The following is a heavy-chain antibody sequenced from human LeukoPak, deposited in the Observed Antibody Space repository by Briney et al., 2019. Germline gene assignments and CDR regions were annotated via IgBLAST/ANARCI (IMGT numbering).Heavy chain of an antibody. V-gene: IGHV3-21*01. J-gene: IGHJ4*02. CDR2: ISSSSSYI. Sequence: PGGSLRLSCAASGFTFSSYSMTWVRQAPGKGLEWVSSISSSSSYIYYADSVKGRFTISRDNAKNSLYLQMNSLRAEDTAVYYCARLGYLGGGGPHGGVGANLGYWGQGTLVTVSS. CDR3: ARLGYLGGGGPHGGVGANLGY. CDR1: GFTFSSYS. D-gene: IGHD1-26*01.